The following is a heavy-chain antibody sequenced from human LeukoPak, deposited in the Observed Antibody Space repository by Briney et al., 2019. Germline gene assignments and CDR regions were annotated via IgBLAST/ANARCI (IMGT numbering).Heavy chain of an antibody. J-gene: IGHJ4*02. Sequence: PSETLSLTCTVSGGSISSYYWSWIRQPAGKGLEWIGRIYTSGSTNYNPSLKSRVTMSVDTSKSQFSLKLSSVTAADTAVYYCARDLPGVSSSSVDYFDYWGQGTLVTVSS. CDR1: GGSISSYY. CDR2: IYTSGST. V-gene: IGHV4-4*07. D-gene: IGHD6-6*01. CDR3: ARDLPGVSSSSVDYFDY.